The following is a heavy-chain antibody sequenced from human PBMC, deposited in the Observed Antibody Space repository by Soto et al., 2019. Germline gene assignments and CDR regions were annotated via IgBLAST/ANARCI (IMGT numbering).Heavy chain of an antibody. CDR2: ISGSGGST. V-gene: IGHV3-23*01. Sequence: GSLRLSCAASGFTFSSYAMSWVRQAPGKGLEWVSAISGSGGSTYYADSVKGRFTISRDNSKNTLYLQMNSLRAEDTAVYYCAKATTVTTYFDYWGQGTLVTVSS. J-gene: IGHJ4*02. CDR1: GFTFSSYA. CDR3: AKATTVTTYFDY. D-gene: IGHD4-17*01.